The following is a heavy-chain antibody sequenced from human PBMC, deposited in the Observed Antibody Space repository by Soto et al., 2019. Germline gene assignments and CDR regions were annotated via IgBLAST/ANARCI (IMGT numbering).Heavy chain of an antibody. CDR2: IIPIFGTA. CDR3: ASENSYGYLWYFDY. Sequence: GASVKVSCKASGGTFSSYAISWVRQAPGQGLEWMGGIIPIFGTANYAQKFQDRVAITADKSTSTAYMELSSLRSEDTAVYYCASENSYGYLWYFDYWGQGTLVTVSS. J-gene: IGHJ4*02. D-gene: IGHD5-18*01. CDR1: GGTFSSYA. V-gene: IGHV1-69*06.